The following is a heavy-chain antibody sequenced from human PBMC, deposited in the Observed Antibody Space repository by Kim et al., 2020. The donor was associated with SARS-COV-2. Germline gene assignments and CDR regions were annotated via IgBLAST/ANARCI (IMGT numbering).Heavy chain of an antibody. V-gene: IGHV3-30*18. Sequence: GGSLRLSCAASGFTFSSYGMHWVRQAPGKGLEWVAVISYDGSNKYYADSVKGRFTISRDNSKNTLYLQMNSLRAEDTAVYYCAKHPPVNPFSHSSGWYPDYWGQGTLVTVSS. CDR2: ISYDGSNK. CDR1: GFTFSSYG. J-gene: IGHJ4*02. D-gene: IGHD6-19*01. CDR3: AKHPPVNPFSHSSGWYPDY.